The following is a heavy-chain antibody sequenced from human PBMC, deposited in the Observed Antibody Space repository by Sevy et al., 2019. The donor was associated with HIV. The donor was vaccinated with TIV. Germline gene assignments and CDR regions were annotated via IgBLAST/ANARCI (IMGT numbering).Heavy chain of an antibody. CDR3: VRRRSSFDY. Sequence: SETLSLTCTVSGGSISSYYWSWIRQPPGKGLEWIGYIYYSGSTNYNPSLKSRVTISVDTSKNQCSLRLSSVTAADTAVYYCVRRRSSFDYWGQGTLVTVSS. V-gene: IGHV4-59*12. J-gene: IGHJ4*02. CDR2: IYYSGST. D-gene: IGHD6-13*01. CDR1: GGSISSYY.